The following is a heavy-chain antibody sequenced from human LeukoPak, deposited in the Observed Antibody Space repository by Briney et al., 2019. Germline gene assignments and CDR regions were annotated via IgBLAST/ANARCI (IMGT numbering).Heavy chain of an antibody. CDR3: ARDINRLRTTVTHTPFDY. CDR2: ISSSSSYI. J-gene: IGHJ4*02. D-gene: IGHD4-17*01. Sequence: GGSLRLSCAASGLTVSSNYMSWVRQAPGKGLEWVSSISSSSSYIYYADSVKGRFTISRDNAKNSLYLQMNSLRAEDTAVYYCARDINRLRTTVTHTPFDYWGQGTLVTVSS. V-gene: IGHV3-21*01. CDR1: GLTVSSNY.